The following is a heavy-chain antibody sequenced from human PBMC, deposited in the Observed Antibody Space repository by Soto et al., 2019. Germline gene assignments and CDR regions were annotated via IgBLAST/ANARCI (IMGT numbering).Heavy chain of an antibody. Sequence: PGGSLRLSCAASGFTFSSYGMHWVRQAPGKGLEWVAVISYDGSNKYYADSVKGRFTISRDNSKNTLYLQMNSLRAEDTAVYYCEKDHGLSYYFDYWGQGTLVTVSS. CDR1: GFTFSSYG. CDR3: EKDHGLSYYFDY. V-gene: IGHV3-30*18. CDR2: ISYDGSNK. J-gene: IGHJ4*02.